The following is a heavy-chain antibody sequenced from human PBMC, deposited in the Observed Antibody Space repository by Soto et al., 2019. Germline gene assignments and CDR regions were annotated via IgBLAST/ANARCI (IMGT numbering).Heavy chain of an antibody. Sequence: QVQLVQSGAEVKKPGSSVQVSCKASGATFSGYAINWVRQAPGQGLEWLGRIVPIFETLNYAERFQGRVAITADESTTTVYMELTNLTHEDTAVYYCVVMGNVAVSNPRSLDYCGQGTQVTVSS. CDR2: IVPIFETL. CDR3: VVMGNVAVSNPRSLDY. D-gene: IGHD6-19*01. V-gene: IGHV1-69*18. J-gene: IGHJ4*02. CDR1: GATFSGYA.